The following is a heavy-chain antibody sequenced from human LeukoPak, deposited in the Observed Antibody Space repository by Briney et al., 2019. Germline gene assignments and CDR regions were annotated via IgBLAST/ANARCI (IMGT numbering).Heavy chain of an antibody. Sequence: SETLSLTCTVSGGSISGYHWSWIRQPPGKGLEWIGFIFYTGSTNYNPSLKSRVTISVDTSKNQFSLRLSSVTAADTAVYSCARGGGYNTFDYWGQGTLVTVSS. CDR3: ARGGGYNTFDY. V-gene: IGHV4-59*01. CDR2: IFYTGST. CDR1: GGSISGYH. D-gene: IGHD5-24*01. J-gene: IGHJ4*02.